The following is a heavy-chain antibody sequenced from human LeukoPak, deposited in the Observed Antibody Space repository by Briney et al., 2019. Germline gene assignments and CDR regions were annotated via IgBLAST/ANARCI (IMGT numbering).Heavy chain of an antibody. V-gene: IGHV1-69*06. Sequence: ASVKVSCKASGGTFSSYAISWVRQAPGQGLEWMGGIIPIFGTANYAQKFQGRVTITADKSTSTAYMELSSLRSEDTAVYYCARDRPSLDYYDSSGYLDYWGQGTLVTVSS. J-gene: IGHJ4*02. D-gene: IGHD3-22*01. CDR2: IIPIFGTA. CDR3: ARDRPSLDYYDSSGYLDY. CDR1: GGTFSSYA.